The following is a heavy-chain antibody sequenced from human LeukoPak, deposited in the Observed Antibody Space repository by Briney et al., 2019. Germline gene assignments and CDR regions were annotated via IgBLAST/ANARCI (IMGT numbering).Heavy chain of an antibody. Sequence: GGSLRPSCAASGFTFSTYWMHWVRQAPGKGLVWVSRINSDESSTTYADSVKGRFTISRDNAKNTLYLQVNSLRAEDTAVYYCAKSRRAYCSGGSCFGLWDYWGQGTLVTVSS. J-gene: IGHJ4*02. CDR2: INSDESST. CDR1: GFTFSTYW. CDR3: AKSRRAYCSGGSCFGLWDY. V-gene: IGHV3-74*01. D-gene: IGHD2-15*01.